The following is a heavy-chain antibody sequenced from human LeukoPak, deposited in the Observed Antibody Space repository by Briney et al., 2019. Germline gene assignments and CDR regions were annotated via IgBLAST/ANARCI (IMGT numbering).Heavy chain of an antibody. Sequence: TETLSLTCAVYGGSFSGYYWSWIRQPPGKGLEWIGEINHSGSTNYNPSLKSRVTISVDTSKNQFSLKLSSVTAADTAVYYCARPILLWFGESEGNDAFDIWGQGTMVTVSS. CDR2: INHSGST. D-gene: IGHD3-10*01. CDR3: ARPILLWFGESEGNDAFDI. J-gene: IGHJ3*02. CDR1: GGSFSGYY. V-gene: IGHV4-34*01.